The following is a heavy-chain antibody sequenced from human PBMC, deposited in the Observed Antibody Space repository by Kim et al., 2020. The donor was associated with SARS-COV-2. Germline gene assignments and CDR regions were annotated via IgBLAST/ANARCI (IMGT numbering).Heavy chain of an antibody. CDR1: GYTFTSYG. CDR3: ERDWQQLADWYFDL. D-gene: IGHD6-13*01. V-gene: IGHV1-18*01. Sequence: ASVKVSCKASGYTFTSYGISWVRQAPGQGLEWMGWISAYNGNTNYAQKLQGRVTMTTDTSTSTAYMELRSLRSDDTAVYYCERDWQQLADWYFDLWGRGTLSTVSS. CDR2: ISAYNGNT. J-gene: IGHJ2*01.